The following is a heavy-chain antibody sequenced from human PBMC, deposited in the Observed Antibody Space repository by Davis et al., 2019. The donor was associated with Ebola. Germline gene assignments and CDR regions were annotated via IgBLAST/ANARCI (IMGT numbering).Heavy chain of an antibody. CDR3: ARQPIYYGGFFDL. D-gene: IGHD3-22*01. CDR1: GYSFTSYW. V-gene: IGHV5-51*01. Sequence: KVSCKGSGYSFTSYWIGWVRQMPGKGLERMGIIYPGDSDTRYSPSFQGQVTISADKSISTAYLQWSSLKASDTAMYYCARQPIYYGGFFDLWGRGTLVTVSS. CDR2: IYPGDSDT. J-gene: IGHJ2*01.